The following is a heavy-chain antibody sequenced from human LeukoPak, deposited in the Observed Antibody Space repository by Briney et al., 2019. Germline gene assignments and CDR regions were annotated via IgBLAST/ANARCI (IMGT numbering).Heavy chain of an antibody. Sequence: GGSLRLSCAASGFTFSSYEMNRVRQAPGKGLEWVSSISSSSSYIYYADSVKGRFTISRDNAKNSLYPQMNSLRAEDTAVYYCARATTVTTYPFDYWGQGTLVTVSS. CDR1: GFTFSSYE. J-gene: IGHJ4*02. V-gene: IGHV3-21*01. D-gene: IGHD4-11*01. CDR3: ARATTVTTYPFDY. CDR2: ISSSSSYI.